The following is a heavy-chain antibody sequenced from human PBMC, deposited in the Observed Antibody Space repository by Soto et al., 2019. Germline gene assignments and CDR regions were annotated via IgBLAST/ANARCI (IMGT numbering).Heavy chain of an antibody. CDR3: ARDPEYSSSSGAFDI. CDR2: INPSGGST. CDR1: GYRFTSYY. V-gene: IGHV1-46*03. D-gene: IGHD6-6*01. J-gene: IGHJ3*02. Sequence: ASVNVCCKASGYRFTSYYMHWVRQAPGQGLEWMGIINPSGGSTSYAQKFQGRVTMTRDTSTSTVYMELSSLRSEDTAVYYCARDPEYSSSSGAFDIWGQGTMVTVSS.